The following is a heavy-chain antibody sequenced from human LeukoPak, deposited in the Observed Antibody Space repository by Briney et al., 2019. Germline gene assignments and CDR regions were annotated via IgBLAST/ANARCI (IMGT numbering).Heavy chain of an antibody. V-gene: IGHV4-30-2*01. J-gene: IGHJ1*01. CDR1: GGSISSGGYY. CDR3: ARVYSSGSRAFQH. CDR2: IYHSGST. D-gene: IGHD6-19*01. Sequence: SETLSLTCTVSGGSISSGGYYWSWIRQPPGKGLEWIGYIYHSGSTYYNPSLKSRVTISVDRSKNQFSLKLSSVTSADTAVYYCARVYSSGSRAFQHWGQGTLVTVSS.